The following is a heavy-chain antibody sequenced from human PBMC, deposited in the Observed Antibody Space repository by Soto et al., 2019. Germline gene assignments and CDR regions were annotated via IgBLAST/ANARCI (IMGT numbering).Heavy chain of an antibody. D-gene: IGHD3-10*01. CDR2: IYWNDDK. J-gene: IGHJ5*02. CDR3: AHWSLLWFGELTAFDP. CDR1: GFSLSTSGVG. Sequence: GSGPTLVNPTQTLTLTCTFSGFSLSTSGVGVGWIRQPPGKALEWLALIYWNDDKRYSPSLKSRLTITKDTSKNQVVLTMTNMDPVDTATYYCAHWSLLWFGELTAFDPWGQGTLVTVSS. V-gene: IGHV2-5*01.